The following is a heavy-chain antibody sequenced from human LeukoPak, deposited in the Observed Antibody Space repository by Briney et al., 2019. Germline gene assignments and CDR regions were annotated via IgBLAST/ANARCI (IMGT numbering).Heavy chain of an antibody. D-gene: IGHD6-13*01. Sequence: SETLSLTCTVSGGSISSSSYYWGWIRQPPGKGLEWIGNIYYSGSTYYNPSLKSRVTISVDTSKNQFSLKLSSVTAADTAVYYCARHKQYSSSWYFDYWGRGTLVTVSS. CDR3: ARHKQYSSSWYFDY. V-gene: IGHV4-39*01. CDR1: GGSISSSSYY. CDR2: IYYSGST. J-gene: IGHJ4*02.